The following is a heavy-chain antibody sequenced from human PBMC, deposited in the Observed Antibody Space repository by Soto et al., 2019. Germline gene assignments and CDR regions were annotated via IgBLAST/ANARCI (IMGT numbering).Heavy chain of an antibody. V-gene: IGHV4-39*01. D-gene: IGHD2-15*01. CDR1: GGSISSSSYY. CDR3: ARHVGYCSGGSLCYYYMEV. J-gene: IGHJ6*03. CDR2: IYYSGST. Sequence: SETLSLTCTVSGGSISSSSYYWGWIRQPPGKGLEWIGSIYYSGSTYYNPSLKSRVTISVDTSKNQFSLKLSSVTAADTAVYYCARHVGYCSGGSLCYYYMEVWGKGTTVTVSS.